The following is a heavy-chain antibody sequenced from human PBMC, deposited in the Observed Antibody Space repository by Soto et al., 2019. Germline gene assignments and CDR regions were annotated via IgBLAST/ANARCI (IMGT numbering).Heavy chain of an antibody. J-gene: IGHJ3*02. V-gene: IGHV4-59*01. Sequence: KTXEALSLTCHVSGFSSSSYYWIWIRQPPGKGLEWIGYIYYSGSTNYNPSLKSRVTISVDTSKNQFPLKLSSVTDADTAVYSCARASSDRGGCYAFDIWGQGTMVTVS. CDR1: GFSSSSYY. CDR2: IYYSGST. D-gene: IGHD2-15*01. CDR3: ARASSDRGGCYAFDI.